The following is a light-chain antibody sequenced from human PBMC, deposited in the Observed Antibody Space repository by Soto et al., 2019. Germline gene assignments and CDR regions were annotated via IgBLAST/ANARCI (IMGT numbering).Light chain of an antibody. V-gene: IGKV3-11*01. Sequence: VTTQCPGTLSLSPGEIATLSCRASQSVSSYLAWYQQKPGQAPRLLIYDASNRATGIPARFSGSGSGTDFTLTISSLEPEDFAVYYCQQRSNWPITFGQGTRLEIK. CDR3: QQRSNWPIT. CDR1: QSVSSY. J-gene: IGKJ5*01. CDR2: DAS.